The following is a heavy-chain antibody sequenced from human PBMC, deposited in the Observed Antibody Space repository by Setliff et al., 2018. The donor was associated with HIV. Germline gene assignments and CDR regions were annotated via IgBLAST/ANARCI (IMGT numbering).Heavy chain of an antibody. CDR2: IYNSAST. Sequence: PSETLSLTCTVSGASINSGYDYWVWIRQPPGKGLRWIGSIYNSASTYYSPSLKRRVIMSVDTSKNRFSLRLSSVSAADTAVYYCARTSYNFWGGPDSWGQGTLVTVSS. CDR1: GASINSGYDY. V-gene: IGHV4-39*02. D-gene: IGHD3-3*01. CDR3: ARTSYNFWGGPDS. J-gene: IGHJ4*02.